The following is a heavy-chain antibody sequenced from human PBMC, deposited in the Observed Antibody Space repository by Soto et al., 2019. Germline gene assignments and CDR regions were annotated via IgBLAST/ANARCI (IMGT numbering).Heavy chain of an antibody. Sequence: VGSLRLSCAPSEFTFSSYSLNWFRQAPGEGLEWVSSISSSSSYIYYADSVKGRFNISRDNAKNSLYLQMNSLRAEDTAVYYCARDMDGYLEYWGQGTLVIVSS. CDR1: EFTFSSYS. J-gene: IGHJ4*02. CDR2: ISSSSSYI. CDR3: ARDMDGYLEY. V-gene: IGHV3-21*01. D-gene: IGHD2-2*03.